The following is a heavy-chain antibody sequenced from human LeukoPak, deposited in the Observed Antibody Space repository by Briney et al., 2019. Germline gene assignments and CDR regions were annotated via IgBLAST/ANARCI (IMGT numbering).Heavy chain of an antibody. V-gene: IGHV3-33*01. Sequence: GGSLRLSCAASGFTFSRSGMHWVRQAPGKGLEWVAVIWYDGSNEYYADSVKGRFTISGDNSMNTLYLQMNSLTAEDTAVYYCARDPTLYGDYVYYFDYWGQGTLVTVSS. CDR3: ARDPTLYGDYVYYFDY. J-gene: IGHJ4*02. D-gene: IGHD4-17*01. CDR2: IWYDGSNE. CDR1: GFTFSRSG.